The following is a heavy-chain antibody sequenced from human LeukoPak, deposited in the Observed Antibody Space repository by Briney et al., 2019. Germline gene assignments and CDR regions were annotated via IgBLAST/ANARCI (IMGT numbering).Heavy chain of an antibody. J-gene: IGHJ4*02. CDR3: ARESSGYFY. V-gene: IGHV3-7*01. D-gene: IGHD3-22*01. Sequence: PGGSLRLSCAASGFTFTKYWMTWVRQAPGKGLEWVANIKQDGSERNYVDTVKGRFIISRDNAKNLLYLQMNSLRAEDTAVYYCARESSGYFYWGQGTLVTVSS. CDR1: GFTFTKYW. CDR2: IKQDGSER.